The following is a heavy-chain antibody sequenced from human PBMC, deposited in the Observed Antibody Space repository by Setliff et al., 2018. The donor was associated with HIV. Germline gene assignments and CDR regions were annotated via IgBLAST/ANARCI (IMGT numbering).Heavy chain of an antibody. D-gene: IGHD6-6*01. Sequence: SETLSLTCSVSGVSVGSGDYYWHWIRQHPEKALEWIGYIFHSGDTYYNPSLKSRISMSVDTSKNQFSLELTSLTAADTAVYYCATRPRIAARPFDYWGQGMLVTVPS. V-gene: IGHV4-31*03. CDR1: GVSVGSGDYY. CDR3: ATRPRIAARPFDY. CDR2: IFHSGDT. J-gene: IGHJ4*02.